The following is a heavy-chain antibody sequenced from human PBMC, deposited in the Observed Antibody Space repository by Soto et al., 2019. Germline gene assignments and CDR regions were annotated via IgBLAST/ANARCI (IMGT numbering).Heavy chain of an antibody. J-gene: IGHJ4*02. CDR2: ISGDAHDT. V-gene: IGHV3-23*01. Sequence: EVHLLESAGGLVQPGGSLRISCAASGFVFSDYAMSWVRQAPGKGLEWLSAISGDAHDTYYAASVKGRFTISRDNSKNTLYLQMDSLRVEETARYYCVKDAPQPFSDWGRGNLVTVSS. D-gene: IGHD3-3*02. CDR1: GFVFSDYA. CDR3: VKDAPQPFSD.